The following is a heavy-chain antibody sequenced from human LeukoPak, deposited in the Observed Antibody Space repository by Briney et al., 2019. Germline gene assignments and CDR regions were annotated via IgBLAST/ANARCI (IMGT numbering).Heavy chain of an antibody. Sequence: ASVKVSCKASGYTFTGYYMHWVRQAPGQGLEWMGWINPNSGGTNYAQKFQGRVTMTRDTSISTAYMELSRLRSDDTAVYYCARGYRWIVVVMALGYWGQGTLVTVSS. CDR1: GYTFTGYY. CDR2: INPNSGGT. J-gene: IGHJ4*02. D-gene: IGHD3-22*01. V-gene: IGHV1-2*02. CDR3: ARGYRWIVVVMALGY.